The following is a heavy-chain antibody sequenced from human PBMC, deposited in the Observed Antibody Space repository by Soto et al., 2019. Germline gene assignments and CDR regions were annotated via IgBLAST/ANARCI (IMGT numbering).Heavy chain of an antibody. CDR2: IYYSGST. V-gene: IGHV4-61*01. D-gene: IGHD5-12*01. CDR3: AIEDGYNTFDY. CDR1: GGSVSSGSYY. J-gene: IGHJ4*02. Sequence: GGSVSSGSYYWSWIRQPPGKGLEWIGYIYYSGSTNYNPSLKSRVTISVDTSKNQFSLKLSSVTAADTAVYYCAIEDGYNTFDYWGQGTLVTVSS.